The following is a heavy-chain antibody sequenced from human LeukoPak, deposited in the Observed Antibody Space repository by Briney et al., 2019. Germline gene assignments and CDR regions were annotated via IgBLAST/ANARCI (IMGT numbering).Heavy chain of an antibody. CDR3: ARPLVQLERRGAFDI. Sequence: GGSLRLSCAASGFTFSSYWMSWVRQAPGKGLEWVAIIKQDGSEKYYVDSVKGRFTISRDNAKNSLYLEMNSLRAEDTAVYYCARPLVQLERRGAFDIWGQGTMVTVSS. D-gene: IGHD1-1*01. J-gene: IGHJ3*02. V-gene: IGHV3-7*04. CDR2: IKQDGSEK. CDR1: GFTFSSYW.